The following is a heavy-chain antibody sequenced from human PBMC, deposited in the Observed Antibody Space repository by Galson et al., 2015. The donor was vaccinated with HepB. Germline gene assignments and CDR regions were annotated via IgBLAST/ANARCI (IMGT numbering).Heavy chain of an antibody. J-gene: IGHJ4*02. V-gene: IGHV1-24*01. D-gene: IGHD3-9*01. CDR3: ATGRARYVILNGYNWAH. CDR2: FDPEDGET. Sequence: SVKVSCKVSGYTLTDLSMHWVRQAPGKGLEWMGGFDPEDGETIYAQKFQGRVTMTDDTSTDTAYMELSSLGSEDTAVYYCATGRARYVILNGYNWAHWGQGTLVTVSS. CDR1: GYTLTDLS.